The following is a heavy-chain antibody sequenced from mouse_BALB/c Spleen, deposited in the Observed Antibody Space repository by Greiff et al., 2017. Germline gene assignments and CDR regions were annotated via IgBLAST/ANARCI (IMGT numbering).Heavy chain of an antibody. CDR2: ISDGGSYT. CDR3: ASHYYGSSYEESYAMDD. V-gene: IGHV5-4*02. CDR1: GFTFSDYY. D-gene: IGHD1-1*01. J-gene: IGHJ4*01. Sequence: EVKLVESGGGLVKPGGSLKLSCAASGFTFSDYYMYWVRQTPEKRLEWVATISDGGSYTYYPDSVKGRFTISRDNAKNNLYLQMSSLKSEDTAMYYCASHYYGSSYEESYAMDDWGQGTSGTVSA.